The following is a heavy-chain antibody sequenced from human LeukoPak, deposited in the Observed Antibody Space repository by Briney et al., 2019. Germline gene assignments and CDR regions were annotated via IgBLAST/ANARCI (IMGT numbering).Heavy chain of an antibody. CDR1: GYTFSNYY. Sequence: ASVKVSCKASGYTFSNYYMHWVRQAPGQGLEWMGGIIPIFGTANYAQKFQGRVTITADESTSTAYMELSSLRSEDTAVYYCDYGDYLNDYWGQGTLVTVSS. J-gene: IGHJ4*02. D-gene: IGHD4-17*01. V-gene: IGHV1-69*13. CDR2: IIPIFGTA. CDR3: DYGDYLNDY.